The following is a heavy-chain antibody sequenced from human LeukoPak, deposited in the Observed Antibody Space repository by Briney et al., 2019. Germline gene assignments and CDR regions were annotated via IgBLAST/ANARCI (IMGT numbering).Heavy chain of an antibody. D-gene: IGHD6-19*01. J-gene: IGHJ4*02. CDR2: INPNSGGT. CDR1: GYTFTGYY. CDR3: ASLVYSSGWYYFDY. Sequence: ASVKVSCKASGYTFTGYYMHWVRQAPGQGLEWMGWINPNSGGTNYAQKFRGRVTMTRDTSISTAYMELSRLRSDDTAVYYCASLVYSSGWYYFDYWGQGTLVTVSS. V-gene: IGHV1-2*02.